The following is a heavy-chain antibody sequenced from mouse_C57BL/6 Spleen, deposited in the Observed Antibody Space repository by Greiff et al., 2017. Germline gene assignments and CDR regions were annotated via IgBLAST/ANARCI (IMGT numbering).Heavy chain of an antibody. Sequence: EVKLLESGPGLVKPSQSLSLTCSVTGYSITSGYYWNWIRQFPGNKLEWMGYISYDGSNNYNPSLKNRISITRDTSKNQFFLKLNSVTTEDTATYYCARAIYYPLDYWGQGTTLTVSS. V-gene: IGHV3-6*01. D-gene: IGHD1-1*01. CDR2: ISYDGSN. J-gene: IGHJ2*01. CDR3: ARAIYYPLDY. CDR1: GYSITSGYY.